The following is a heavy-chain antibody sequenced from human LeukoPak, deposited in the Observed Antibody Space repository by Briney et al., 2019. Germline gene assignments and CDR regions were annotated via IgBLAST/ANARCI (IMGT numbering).Heavy chain of an antibody. CDR1: GYTFTSYG. V-gene: IGHV1-18*01. CDR3: AKAPYCGGDCYAPDDAFDI. J-gene: IGHJ3*02. Sequence: ASVKVSCKASGYTFTSYGISWVRQAPGQGLEWMGWISAYNGNTNYAQKLQGRVTMTTDTSTSTAYMELRSLRSEDTAVYYCAKAPYCGGDCYAPDDAFDIWGQGTMVTVSS. D-gene: IGHD2-21*02. CDR2: ISAYNGNT.